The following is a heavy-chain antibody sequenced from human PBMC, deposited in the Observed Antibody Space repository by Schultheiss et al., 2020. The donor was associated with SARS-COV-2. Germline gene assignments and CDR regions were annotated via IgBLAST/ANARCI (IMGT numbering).Heavy chain of an antibody. D-gene: IGHD1-26*01. Sequence: GESLKISCAASGFTVSSDYMSCVRQAPGKGLEWVSVIYSGGSTYYADSVKGRFTISRDNAKNTVYLQMNSLRAEDTAVYYCARDVVGGTRYGMDVWGQGTTVTVSS. CDR1: GFTVSSDY. V-gene: IGHV3-66*01. CDR3: ARDVVGGTRYGMDV. J-gene: IGHJ6*02. CDR2: IYSGGST.